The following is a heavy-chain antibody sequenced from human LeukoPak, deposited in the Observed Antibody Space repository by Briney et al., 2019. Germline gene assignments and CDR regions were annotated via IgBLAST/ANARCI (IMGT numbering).Heavy chain of an antibody. CDR2: ISGDGGST. CDR3: AKDRPRGSYYGDGMDV. D-gene: IGHD1-26*01. Sequence: GWSLRLSCAASGFTFDDYAMHWVRQAPGKGLEWVSLISGDGGSTYYADSVKGRFTISRDNSKNSLYLQMNSLRTEDTALYYCAKDRPRGSYYGDGMDVWGQGTTVTVSS. CDR1: GFTFDDYA. J-gene: IGHJ6*02. V-gene: IGHV3-43*02.